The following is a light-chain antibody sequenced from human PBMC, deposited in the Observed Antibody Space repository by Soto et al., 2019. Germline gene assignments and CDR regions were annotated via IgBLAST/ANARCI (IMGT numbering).Light chain of an antibody. CDR3: QNYKRAPPLT. Sequence: DIQMTQSPSSLSASVGDRVSITCRASQDITNFLAWYQQKPGRAPKLLIYAASSLQSGVPSRFSGSGSGTDFTLTISSLQPEDVATYYCQNYKRAPPLTFGGGTKVEIK. J-gene: IGKJ4*01. CDR2: AAS. V-gene: IGKV1-27*01. CDR1: QDITNF.